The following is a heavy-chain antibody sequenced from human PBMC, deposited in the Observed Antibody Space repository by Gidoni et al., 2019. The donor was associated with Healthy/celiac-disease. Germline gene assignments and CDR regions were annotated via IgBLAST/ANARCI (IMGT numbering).Heavy chain of an antibody. CDR3: ARDPGGSSWYSRRYYYYGMDV. V-gene: IGHV4-39*07. CDR1: GGSISSSSYY. CDR2: IYYSGSP. J-gene: IGHJ6*02. D-gene: IGHD6-13*01. Sequence: QLQLQESGPGRVKPSETLSLTCTVSGGSISSSSYYWGWIRQPPGKGLEWIGSIYYSGSPYYTPSLKSRVTISVDTSKNQFSLKLSSVTAADTAVYYCARDPGGSSWYSRRYYYYGMDVWGQGTTVTVSS.